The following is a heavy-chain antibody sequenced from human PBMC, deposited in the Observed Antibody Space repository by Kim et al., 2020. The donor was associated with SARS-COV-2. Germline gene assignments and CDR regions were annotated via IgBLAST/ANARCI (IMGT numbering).Heavy chain of an antibody. Sequence: ASVKVSCKASGYTFTSYGISWVRQAPGQGLEWMGWISAYNGNTNYAQKLQGRVTMTTDTSTSTAYMELRSLRSDDTAVYYCARRVVVAATAGFYYYYGMDVWGQGTTVTVSS. J-gene: IGHJ6*02. V-gene: IGHV1-18*01. CDR2: ISAYNGNT. CDR3: ARRVVVAATAGFYYYYGMDV. CDR1: GYTFTSYG. D-gene: IGHD2-15*01.